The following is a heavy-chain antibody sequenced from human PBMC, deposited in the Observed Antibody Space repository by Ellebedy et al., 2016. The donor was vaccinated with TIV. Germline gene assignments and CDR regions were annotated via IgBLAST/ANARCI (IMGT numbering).Heavy chain of an antibody. J-gene: IGHJ4*02. CDR1: GFTFSTYG. CDR3: TRDSGWEESD. D-gene: IGHD1-26*01. Sequence: GGSLRLXXAASGFTFSTYGMNWVRQAPGKGLEWVSSISSSSSYIYYADSVKGRFTISRDNSKNTLHLQMNSLRVEDTAVYFCTRDSGWEESDWGQGTLVIVSS. V-gene: IGHV3-21*04. CDR2: ISSSSSYI.